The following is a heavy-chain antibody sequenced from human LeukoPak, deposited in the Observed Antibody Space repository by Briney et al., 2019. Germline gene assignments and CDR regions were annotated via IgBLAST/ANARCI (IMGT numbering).Heavy chain of an antibody. CDR1: GYTFTSYY. Sequence: GASVTVSCKASGYTFTSYYMHWVRQAPGQGLGWMGIINPSGGSTSYAQKFQGRVTMTRDTSTSTVYMELSSLRSEDTAVYYCARAWDYYGSGSYTPSNWFDPWGQGTLVTVSS. CDR2: INPSGGST. D-gene: IGHD3-10*01. V-gene: IGHV1-46*01. CDR3: ARAWDYYGSGSYTPSNWFDP. J-gene: IGHJ5*02.